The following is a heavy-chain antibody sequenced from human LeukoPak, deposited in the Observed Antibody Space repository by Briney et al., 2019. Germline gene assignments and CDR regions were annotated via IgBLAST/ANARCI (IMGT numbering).Heavy chain of an antibody. CDR2: INPSGGST. CDR3: ARDADILTGYYISGWFDP. V-gene: IGHV1-46*01. D-gene: IGHD3-9*01. CDR1: GYTFTSYY. J-gene: IGHJ5*02. Sequence: ASVKVSCKASGYTFTSYYMHWVRQAPGQGLEWMGIINPSGGSTSYAQKFQGRVTMTRDTPTSTVYMELSSLRSEDTAVYYCARDADILTGYYISGWFDPWGQGTLVTVSS.